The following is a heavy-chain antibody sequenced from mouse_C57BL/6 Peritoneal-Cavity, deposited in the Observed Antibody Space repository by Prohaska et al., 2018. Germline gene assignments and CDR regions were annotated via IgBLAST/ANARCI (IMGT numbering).Heavy chain of an antibody. CDR1: GYTFTDYY. V-gene: IGHV1-75*01. CDR3: ARAGGSSLRFAY. Sequence: QVQLQQSGPELVKPGDSVKISSKASGYTFTDYYITWVKQRHGQGLNWIAWIFPGSGSTYYNEKLKGKATRTVDKSCSTAYMLLSSLSCEDSAVYFCARAGGSSLRFAYWGQGTLVTVSA. J-gene: IGHJ3*01. D-gene: IGHD1-1*01. CDR2: IFPGSGST.